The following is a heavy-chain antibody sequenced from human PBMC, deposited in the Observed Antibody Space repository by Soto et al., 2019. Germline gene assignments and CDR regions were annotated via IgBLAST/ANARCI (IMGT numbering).Heavy chain of an antibody. CDR1: GFTFNNYV. CDR3: AKMSNSQFDY. Sequence: GSLRLSCAASGFTFNNYVLSWVRQAPGKGLEWVSTVGGSGVSTYYADSVKGRFTISRDNSKNTLYLQMNSLRAEDTAVFYCAKMSNSQFDYWGQGTLVTVSS. D-gene: IGHD1-1*01. CDR2: VGGSGVST. V-gene: IGHV3-23*01. J-gene: IGHJ4*02.